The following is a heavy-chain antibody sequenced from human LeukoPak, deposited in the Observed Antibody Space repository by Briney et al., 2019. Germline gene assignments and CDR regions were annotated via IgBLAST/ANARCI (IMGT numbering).Heavy chain of an antibody. CDR1: GYTFTIYY. D-gene: IGHD6-13*01. CDR3: ARDLYGIAAAGTPTNWFDP. V-gene: IGHV1-46*01. J-gene: IGHJ5*02. Sequence: ASVKVSCKASGYTFTIYYIHWVRQAPGQGLEWMGLINPSGGSTNYAQKFQGRVTMTRDTSTSTVYMELSSLRSDDTAVYYCARDLYGIAAAGTPTNWFDPWGQGTLVTVSS. CDR2: INPSGGST.